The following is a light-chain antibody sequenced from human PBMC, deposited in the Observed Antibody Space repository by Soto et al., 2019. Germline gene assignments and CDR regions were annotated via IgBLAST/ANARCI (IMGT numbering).Light chain of an antibody. CDR3: QHYGSSPRT. Sequence: EIVLTQSPGTLSLSPGERATLSCRASQGVSGSYLAWYQQKPGQAPRLLIYGASNRATGIPNRFSGSESGTDFPLNISRLEPEDFAVYYCQHYGSSPRTFGQGTKVEIK. J-gene: IGKJ1*01. CDR2: GAS. CDR1: QGVSGSY. V-gene: IGKV3-20*01.